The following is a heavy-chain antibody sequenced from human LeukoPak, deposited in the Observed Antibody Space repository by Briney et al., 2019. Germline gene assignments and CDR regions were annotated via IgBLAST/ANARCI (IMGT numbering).Heavy chain of an antibody. CDR3: ARSRAFNSGAFDP. D-gene: IGHD1-26*01. V-gene: IGHV4-30-2*02. CDR1: GGSISSGGYS. Sequence: SETLSLTRAVSGGSISSGGYSWSWIRQPPGKGLEWIGYIYHSGSTNYNPSLKSRVTISVDTSKNQFSLRLNSVTAADTAVYYCARSRAFNSGAFDPWGQGSLVTVSS. J-gene: IGHJ5*02. CDR2: IYHSGST.